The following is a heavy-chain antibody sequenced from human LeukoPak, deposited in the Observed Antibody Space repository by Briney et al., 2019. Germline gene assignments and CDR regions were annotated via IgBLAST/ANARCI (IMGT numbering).Heavy chain of an antibody. CDR3: ARLQNRGYSYGFDY. D-gene: IGHD5-18*01. CDR1: GYSFTSYW. Sequence: GESLKTSGKCSGYSFTSYWIDWVRPMRGKGLEWMGIIYTGDSDTRYSPSFQGQVTISADKSISTAYLQWSSLQASDTAMYYCARLQNRGYSYGFDYWGQGTLVTVSS. V-gene: IGHV5-51*01. CDR2: IYTGDSDT. J-gene: IGHJ4*02.